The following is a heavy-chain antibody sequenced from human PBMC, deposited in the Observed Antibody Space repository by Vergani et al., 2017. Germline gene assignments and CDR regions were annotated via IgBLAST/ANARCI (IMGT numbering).Heavy chain of an antibody. CDR2: FDPEDGET. CDR3: ATRYCSXTSCYYRYYYGMDV. V-gene: IGHV1-24*01. Sequence: QVQLVQSGAEVKKPGASVKVSCKVSGYTLTELSMHWVRQAPGKGLEWMGGFDPEDGETIYAQKFQGRVTMTEDTSTDTAYMELSSLRSEDTAVYYCATRYCSXTSCYYRYYYGMDVWGQGTTVTVSS. J-gene: IGHJ6*02. D-gene: IGHD2-2*01. CDR1: GYTLTELS.